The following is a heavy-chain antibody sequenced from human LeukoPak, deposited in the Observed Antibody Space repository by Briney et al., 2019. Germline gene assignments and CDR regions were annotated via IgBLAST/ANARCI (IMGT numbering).Heavy chain of an antibody. V-gene: IGHV3-64*01. D-gene: IGHD2-21*02. Sequence: PGGSLRLSCAASGFSFSSYAMQWVRQAPGKGLEYVSAIGVNGDSTYYANSVKGRFTISRDNSKNTLYLQMGSLGPEDMAVYYCARGLCGGDCFSPDSWGQGTLVTVSS. J-gene: IGHJ5*01. CDR2: IGVNGDST. CDR3: ARGLCGGDCFSPDS. CDR1: GFSFSSYA.